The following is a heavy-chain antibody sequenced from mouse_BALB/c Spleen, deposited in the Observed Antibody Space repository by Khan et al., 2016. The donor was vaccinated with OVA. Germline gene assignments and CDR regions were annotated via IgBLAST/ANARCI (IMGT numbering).Heavy chain of an antibody. Sequence: EVQLQESGAELVRPGALVKLSCKASGFNIKDYYMYWVKQRPEQGLEWVGWIDPENGNTIYDPKFQGKASITADTSSSTAYLQLSSLTSEDTAVYYCARRGYGNYWFAYWGQGTLVTVSA. V-gene: IGHV14-1*02. J-gene: IGHJ3*01. D-gene: IGHD2-1*01. CDR1: GFNIKDYY. CDR3: ARRGYGNYWFAY. CDR2: IDPENGNT.